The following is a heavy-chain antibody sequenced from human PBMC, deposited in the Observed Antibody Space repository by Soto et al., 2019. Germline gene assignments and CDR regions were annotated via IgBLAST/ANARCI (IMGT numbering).Heavy chain of an antibody. V-gene: IGHV4-4*07. J-gene: IGHJ6*02. Sequence: PSETLSLTCTVSGGSINSYYWSWIRQPTGKGLEWIGRIYFSGETNYNPSLKSRLTMSVDTSKTQFSLKLSSVTAADTAVYYCARDSRYSGYNSSAMDVWGQGTTVTVSS. CDR1: GGSINSYY. CDR3: ARDSRYSGYNSSAMDV. D-gene: IGHD5-12*01. CDR2: IYFSGET.